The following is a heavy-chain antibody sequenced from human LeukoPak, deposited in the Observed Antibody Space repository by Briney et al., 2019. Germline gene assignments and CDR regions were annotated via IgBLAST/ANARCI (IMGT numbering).Heavy chain of an antibody. CDR3: ARTSSSGYYWYFDL. CDR1: GGSISSYF. Sequence: KPSETLSLTCTVSGGSISSYFWSWIRQPPGKGLEWIGYIYYSGSTNYNPSLKSRVAILVDTSKNQFSLRLSSVTAADTAVYYCARTSSSGYYWYFDLWGRGTLVTVSS. J-gene: IGHJ2*01. D-gene: IGHD3-22*01. V-gene: IGHV4-59*01. CDR2: IYYSGST.